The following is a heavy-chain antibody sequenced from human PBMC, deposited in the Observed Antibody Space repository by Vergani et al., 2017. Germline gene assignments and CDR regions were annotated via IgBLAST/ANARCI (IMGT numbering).Heavy chain of an antibody. D-gene: IGHD3-16*01. V-gene: IGHV4-61*02. J-gene: IGHJ4*02. CDR1: GGSISSGSYY. CDR3: ARDKEGVYFDY. CDR2: IYTSGST. Sequence: QVQLQESGPGLVKPSQTLSLTCTVSGGSISSGSYYWSWIRQPAGKGLEWIGRIYTSGSTNYNPSLKSRVTIPVDTSKNQFSLKLSSVTAADTAVYYCARDKEGVYFDYWGQGTLVTVSS.